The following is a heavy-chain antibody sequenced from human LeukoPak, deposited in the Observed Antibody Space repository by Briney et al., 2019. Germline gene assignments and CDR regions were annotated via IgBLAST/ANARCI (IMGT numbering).Heavy chain of an antibody. Sequence: PGGSLRLSCAASGFTFSSYAMSWVRQAPGKGLEWVSAISGSGGSTYYADSVKGRFTIFRDNSKNTLYLQMNSLRAEDTAVYYCAKDGSSSRWGFDYWGQGTLVTVSS. V-gene: IGHV3-23*01. CDR3: AKDGSSSRWGFDY. CDR2: ISGSGGST. D-gene: IGHD6-13*01. CDR1: GFTFSSYA. J-gene: IGHJ4*02.